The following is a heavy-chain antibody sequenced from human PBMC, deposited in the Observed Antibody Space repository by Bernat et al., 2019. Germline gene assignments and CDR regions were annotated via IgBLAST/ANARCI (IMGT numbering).Heavy chain of an antibody. V-gene: IGHV3-53*05. CDR2: IYSGGST. Sequence: EVQLVEPGGGLIQPGGSLRLSCAASGFTVSSNYMSWVRQAPGKGLEWVSVIYSGGSTYYADSVKGRFTISRDNSKNTLYLQMNSLRAEDTAVYYCATGSSWYRGWFDPWGQGTLVTVSS. CDR3: ATGSSWYRGWFDP. D-gene: IGHD6-13*01. J-gene: IGHJ5*02. CDR1: GFTVSSNY.